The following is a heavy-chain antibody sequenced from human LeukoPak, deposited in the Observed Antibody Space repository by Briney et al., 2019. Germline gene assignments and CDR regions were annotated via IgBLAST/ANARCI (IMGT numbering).Heavy chain of an antibody. CDR2: IKQDGTEK. CDR3: ARDIYSSGYYFLDY. V-gene: IGHV3-7*01. D-gene: IGHD3-22*01. J-gene: IGHJ4*02. CDR1: GFTFTTYW. Sequence: PGESLRLSCAASGFTFTTYWMSWVRQAPGKGLEWVANIKQDGTEKYYVDSVKGRFTISRDNAKNSLYLQMNSLRAEDTAVYYCARDIYSSGYYFLDYWGQGTLVTVSS.